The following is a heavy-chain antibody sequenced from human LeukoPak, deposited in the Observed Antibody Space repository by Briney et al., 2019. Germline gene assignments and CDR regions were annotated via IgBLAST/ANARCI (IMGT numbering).Heavy chain of an antibody. CDR2: INWNGGST. V-gene: IGHV3-20*04. CDR3: AREGYYDSSGYFDY. CDR1: GFTVSTNY. J-gene: IGHJ4*02. D-gene: IGHD3-22*01. Sequence: GGSLRLSCAASGFTVSTNYMSWVRQAPGKGLEWVSGINWNGGSTGYADSVKGRFTISRDNAKNSLYLQMNSLRAEDTALYYCAREGYYDSSGYFDYWGQGTPVTVSS.